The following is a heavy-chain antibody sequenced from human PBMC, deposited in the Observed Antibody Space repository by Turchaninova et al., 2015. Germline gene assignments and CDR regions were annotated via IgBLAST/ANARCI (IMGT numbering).Heavy chain of an antibody. J-gene: IGHJ4*01. CDR3: ARTSGWYIYFDY. CDR2: SYYTGTT. Sequence: QVQLQESGPGRVTPSETLSLTRTVPGGSISHYYWSWIRRPPGKGLDWIWYSYYTGTTNYNPSLKSRVTISVDTSNNQFSLKLSSVTAADTAVYYCARTSGWYIYFDYWGHGTLVTVSS. D-gene: IGHD6-19*01. CDR1: GGSISHYY. V-gene: IGHV4-59*08.